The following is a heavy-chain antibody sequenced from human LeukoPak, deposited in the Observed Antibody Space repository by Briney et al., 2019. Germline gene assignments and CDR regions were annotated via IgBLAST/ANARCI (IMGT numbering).Heavy chain of an antibody. CDR1: GFTFSSYS. CDR3: ASGAAVGTSRFDF. J-gene: IGHJ4*02. Sequence: GGSLRLSCAVSGFTFSSYSMNWVRQAPGKGLEWVSYISSSGSTKYYADSVKGRFTICRDNAKNSLYLQMNSLRGEDTAMYYCASGAAVGTSRFDFWGQGTLVTVSS. CDR2: ISSSGSTK. D-gene: IGHD6-13*01. V-gene: IGHV3-48*01.